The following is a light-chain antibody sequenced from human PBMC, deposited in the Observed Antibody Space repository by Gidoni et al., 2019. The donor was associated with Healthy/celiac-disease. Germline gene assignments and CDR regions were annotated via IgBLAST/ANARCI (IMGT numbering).Light chain of an antibody. J-gene: IGKJ4*01. Sequence: ETVLTQSPVTLSVSSGERAALSCRASETIDYKLAWYQQKPGQAPRLLIYGASIRATGVPARFRGSGSGTEFTLTISSLQSEDFAFYYCQQYSNWPPFTFGGGTKVEMK. CDR3: QQYSNWPPFT. CDR1: ETIDYK. V-gene: IGKV3-15*01. CDR2: GAS.